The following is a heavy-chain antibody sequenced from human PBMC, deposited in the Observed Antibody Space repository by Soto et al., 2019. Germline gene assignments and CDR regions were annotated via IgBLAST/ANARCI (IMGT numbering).Heavy chain of an antibody. CDR3: ARGRDSGLYYFDY. CDR2: ISTAGDT. Sequence: EVQLVESGGDLAQPGGSLRLSCAASGFTFSDYDMHWVRQVTGKGLEWVSTISTAGDTYYPGSVKGRFTISRENAKNSLFLQMNSLRADDTAVYYCARGRDSGLYYFDYWGQGTLVTVSS. D-gene: IGHD2-21*01. V-gene: IGHV3-13*01. J-gene: IGHJ4*02. CDR1: GFTFSDYD.